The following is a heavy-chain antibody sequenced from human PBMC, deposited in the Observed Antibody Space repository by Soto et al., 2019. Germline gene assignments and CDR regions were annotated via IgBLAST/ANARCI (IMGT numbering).Heavy chain of an antibody. V-gene: IGHV1-69*13. CDR2: IIPIFGTA. CDR3: ASENYYGSGTGANYYYGMDV. D-gene: IGHD3-10*01. J-gene: IGHJ6*02. Sequence: GASVKVSCKASGGTFSSYAISWVRQAPGQGLEWMGGIIPIFGTANYAQKFQGRVTITADESTSTAYMELSSLRSEDTAVYYCASENYYGSGTGANYYYGMDVWGQGTTATVSS. CDR1: GGTFSSYA.